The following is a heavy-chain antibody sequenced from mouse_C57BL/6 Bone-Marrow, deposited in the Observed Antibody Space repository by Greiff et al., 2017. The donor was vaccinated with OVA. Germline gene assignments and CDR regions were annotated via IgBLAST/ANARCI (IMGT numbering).Heavy chain of an antibody. Sequence: VQLQQPGAELVMPGASVKLSCKASGYTFTSYWMHWVKQRPGQGLEWIGEIDPSDSYTNYNQKFKGKSTLTVDKSSSTAYMQLSSLTSEDSAVYYCARSYDGYYWYFDVWGTGTTVTVSS. D-gene: IGHD2-3*01. CDR3: ARSYDGYYWYFDV. CDR2: IDPSDSYT. J-gene: IGHJ1*03. CDR1: GYTFTSYW. V-gene: IGHV1-69*01.